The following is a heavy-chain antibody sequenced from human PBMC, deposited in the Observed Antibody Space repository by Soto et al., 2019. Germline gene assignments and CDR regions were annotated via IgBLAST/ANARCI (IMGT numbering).Heavy chain of an antibody. V-gene: IGHV3-15*01. CDR2: IRSQGDGGTA. CDR1: GFTISDAW. J-gene: IGHJ4*02. Sequence: QLVESGGGFVKPGMSLRLTCAASGFTISDAWMTWVRQAPGKGLERVGLIRSQGDGGTADYAPPVRGRFTISRDDAQNMVYLHMDNLQAEDTAVYYCITAPLRWGRGTLVTVSS. CDR3: ITAPLR.